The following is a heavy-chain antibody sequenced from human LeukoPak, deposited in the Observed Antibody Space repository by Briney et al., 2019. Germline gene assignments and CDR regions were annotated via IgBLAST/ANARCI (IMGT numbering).Heavy chain of an antibody. Sequence: GGSLRLSCAASGFTVSSNYMSWVRQAPGKGLEWVSVIYSGGSTYYADSVKGRFTISRDNSKNTLYLQMNGLRAEDTAVYYCARDFSTAYWYFDLWGRGTLVTVSS. CDR1: GFTVSSNY. V-gene: IGHV3-53*01. CDR2: IYSGGST. D-gene: IGHD2/OR15-2a*01. CDR3: ARDFSTAYWYFDL. J-gene: IGHJ2*01.